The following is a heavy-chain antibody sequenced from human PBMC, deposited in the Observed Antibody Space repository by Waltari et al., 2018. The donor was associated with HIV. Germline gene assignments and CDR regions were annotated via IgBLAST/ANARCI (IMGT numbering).Heavy chain of an antibody. CDR3: ARKYSSSWGAPFDY. CDR2: IWYDGSKK. Sequence: QVQLVESGGGVVQPGRSLRLSCATYGLPLSSHGMHWVRQAPGKGLEWVTVIWYDGSKKYYADSVKGRFTISRDNSKNTLYLQMNSLRIEDTAVYYCARKYSSSWGAPFDYWGQGTLVTVSS. J-gene: IGHJ4*02. V-gene: IGHV3-33*01. CDR1: GLPLSSHG. D-gene: IGHD6-13*01.